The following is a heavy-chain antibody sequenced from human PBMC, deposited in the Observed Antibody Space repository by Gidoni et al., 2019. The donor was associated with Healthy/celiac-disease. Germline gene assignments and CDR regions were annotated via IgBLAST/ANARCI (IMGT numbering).Heavy chain of an antibody. Sequence: EVQLLESGGGLVQPGGSLRLSCAASGFPFSSYAMGWVRQAPGKGLEWVLAISGSGGSTYYADSVKGRFTISRDNSKNTLYLQMNSLRAEDTAVYYCAKSYQLLYFDYWGQGTLVTVSS. D-gene: IGHD2-2*01. CDR1: GFPFSSYA. V-gene: IGHV3-23*01. CDR2: ISGSGGST. J-gene: IGHJ4*02. CDR3: AKSYQLLYFDY.